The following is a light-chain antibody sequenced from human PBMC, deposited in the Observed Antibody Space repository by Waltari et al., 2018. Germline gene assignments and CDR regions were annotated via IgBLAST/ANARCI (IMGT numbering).Light chain of an antibody. Sequence: QSALTQPPSASGSPGQSVTISCTGTSSDVGGYEYVSWYQHHPGKAPKLIVYEVTQRPSWAPDRFSGSNSGNTASLTVSGLQAEDEAEYYCSSYARGNAVVFGGGTRLTVL. CDR2: EVT. CDR3: SSYARGNAVV. CDR1: SSDVGGYEY. J-gene: IGLJ2*01. V-gene: IGLV2-8*01.